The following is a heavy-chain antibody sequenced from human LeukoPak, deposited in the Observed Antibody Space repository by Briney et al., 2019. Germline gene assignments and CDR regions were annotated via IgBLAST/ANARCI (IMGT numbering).Heavy chain of an antibody. CDR2: IYHSGST. D-gene: IGHD3-22*01. V-gene: IGHV4-30-2*01. CDR1: GGSISSGGYP. J-gene: IGHJ4*02. Sequence: SETLSLTCAVSGGSISSGGYPWSWIRQPPGKGLEWIGYIYHSGSTYYNPSLKSRVTISVDRSKNQFSLKLSSVTAADTAVYYCARGSSGSWGYFDYWGQGTLVTVSS. CDR3: ARGSSGSWGYFDY.